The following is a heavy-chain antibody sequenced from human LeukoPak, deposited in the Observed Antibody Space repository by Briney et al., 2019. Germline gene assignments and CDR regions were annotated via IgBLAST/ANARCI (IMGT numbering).Heavy chain of an antibody. CDR3: ARGSQIFGFVAYWYFDL. Sequence: GGSLRLSCAASGFTFSSYAMNWVRQAPGKGLEWVSAISGVGGGGTYYADSVKGRFTISRDNAKNSLYLQMNSLRAEDTAVYYCARGSQIFGFVAYWYFDLWGRGTLVTVSS. CDR1: GFTFSSYA. D-gene: IGHD3-3*01. J-gene: IGHJ2*01. CDR2: ISGVGGGGT. V-gene: IGHV3-23*01.